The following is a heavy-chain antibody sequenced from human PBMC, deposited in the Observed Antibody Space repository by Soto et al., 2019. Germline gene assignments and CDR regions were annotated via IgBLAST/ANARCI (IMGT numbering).Heavy chain of an antibody. V-gene: IGHV4-34*01. J-gene: IGHJ5*02. D-gene: IGHD3-16*01. CDR3: ARGHHKRTKGGWFDP. Sequence: SETLSLTCAVYGGSFSGYYWSWIRQPPGKGLEWIGEINHSGSTNYNPSLKSRVTISVDTSKNQFSLKLSSVTAADTAVYYCARGHHKRTKGGWFDPWGQGTLVTVSS. CDR1: GGSFSGYY. CDR2: INHSGST.